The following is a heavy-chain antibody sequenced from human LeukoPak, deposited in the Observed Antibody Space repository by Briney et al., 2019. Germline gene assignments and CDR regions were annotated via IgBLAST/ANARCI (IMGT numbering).Heavy chain of an antibody. CDR3: ARSDSLSWFDP. V-gene: IGHV1-8*01. J-gene: IGHJ5*02. Sequence: ASVKVSCKASGYTFTSYDINWVRQATRQGLEWMGWMNPNSGNTGLAQKFQGRVTMTRSTSITTAYMELSSLRSEDTAVYYCARSDSLSWFDPWGQGTLVTVSS. CDR1: GYTFTSYD. D-gene: IGHD2-15*01. CDR2: MNPNSGNT.